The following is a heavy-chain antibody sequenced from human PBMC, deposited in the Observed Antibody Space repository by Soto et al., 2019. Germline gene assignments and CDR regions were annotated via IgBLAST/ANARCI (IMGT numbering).Heavy chain of an antibody. V-gene: IGHV3-21*01. Sequence: EVHLVESGGGLVKPGGSLRLSCAASGFSFSSYSLNWVRQAPGKGLEWVSSISSSSRYIYYADSVKGRFTISRDNAKNSLYLQMNTLRAEDTAVYYCARGHYYYYDSGRPNPCDYWGQGTLVTVSS. J-gene: IGHJ4*02. CDR1: GFSFSSYS. CDR3: ARGHYYYYDSGRPNPCDY. D-gene: IGHD3-10*01. CDR2: ISSSSRYI.